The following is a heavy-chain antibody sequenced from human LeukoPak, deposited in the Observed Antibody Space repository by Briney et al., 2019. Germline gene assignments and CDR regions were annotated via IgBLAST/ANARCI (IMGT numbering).Heavy chain of an antibody. D-gene: IGHD1-26*01. V-gene: IGHV3-23*01. J-gene: IGHJ6*02. CDR3: AKGMGATIVYYYYAMDV. Sequence: GGSLRLSCAASGFTFSSYAMNWVRQAPGKGLEWVSAISGNGERTYYADSEKGRLTISRDNSKNTLYLQMNSLRADDTAVYYCAKGMGATIVYYYYAMDVWGQGTTVTVSS. CDR1: GFTFSSYA. CDR2: ISGNGERT.